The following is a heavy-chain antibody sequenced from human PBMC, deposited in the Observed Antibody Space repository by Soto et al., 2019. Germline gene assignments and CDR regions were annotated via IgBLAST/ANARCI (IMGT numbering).Heavy chain of an antibody. CDR3: AKFITSGRGSEHLYYFDY. V-gene: IGHV3-23*01. Sequence: GGSLRLSCAASGFTFSSYAMSWVRQAPGKGLEWVSAISGSGGSTYYADSVKGRFTISRDNSKNTLYLQMNSLRAEDTAVYYFAKFITSGRGSEHLYYFDYWGQGTLVTVSS. CDR2: ISGSGGST. CDR1: GFTFSSYA. D-gene: IGHD3-3*02. J-gene: IGHJ4*02.